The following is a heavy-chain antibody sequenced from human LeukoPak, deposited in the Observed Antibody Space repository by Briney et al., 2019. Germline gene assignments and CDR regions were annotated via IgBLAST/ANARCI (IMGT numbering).Heavy chain of an antibody. V-gene: IGHV1-46*01. J-gene: IGHJ4*02. CDR1: GYTFTSYF. CDR2: INPSGGST. D-gene: IGHD1-26*01. CDR3: ARRELAGSTAYFDY. Sequence: ASVKVSCKASGYTFTSYFIHWVRQAPGQGLEWMGIINPSGGSTNYAQDFQGRVTMTRDTSTSTVYMELSSLRSEDTAVYYCARRELAGSTAYFDYWGQGTLVTVSS.